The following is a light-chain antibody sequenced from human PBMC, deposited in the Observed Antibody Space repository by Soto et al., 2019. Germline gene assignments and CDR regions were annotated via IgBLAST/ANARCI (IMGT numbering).Light chain of an antibody. V-gene: IGKV1-12*01. CDR2: AAS. Sequence: DIQMTQSPSSVSASVGDRVTITCRASQGISSWLAWYQRKPGKAPKLLIYAASSLQSGVPSRFSGSGSGTDFTLTISSLQPEDFATYYCQQANSFPPRTFGGGTKVEIK. CDR1: QGISSW. J-gene: IGKJ4*01. CDR3: QQANSFPPRT.